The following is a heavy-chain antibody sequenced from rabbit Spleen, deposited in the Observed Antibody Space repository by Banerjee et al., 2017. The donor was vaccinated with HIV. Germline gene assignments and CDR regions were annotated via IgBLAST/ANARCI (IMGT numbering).Heavy chain of an antibody. V-gene: IGHV1S40*01. D-gene: IGHD4-2*01. CDR1: GFTFRSDW. Sequence: QSLEESGGDLVKPGASLTLTCTASGFTFRSDWICWVRQGPGKGLEWIGCIYSDSGMTEYANWATGRFTMFKTSATTVLLEMTSLTVADTATYFCARDAGTYDYIDGYFNLWGPGTLVTVS. J-gene: IGHJ4*01. CDR3: ARDAGTYDYIDGYFNL. CDR2: IYSDSGMT.